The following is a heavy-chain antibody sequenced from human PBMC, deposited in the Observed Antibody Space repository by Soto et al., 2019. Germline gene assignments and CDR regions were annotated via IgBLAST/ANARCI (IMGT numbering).Heavy chain of an antibody. J-gene: IGHJ4*02. D-gene: IGHD7-27*01. CDR1: GGSIGSYY. Sequence: QVQLQESGPGLVKPSETLSLTCTVSGGSIGSYYWSWIRQPPGKGLEWIGYIYYSGSTNYSPSLKSRVTISVDTSKNQFSLKLSSVTAADTAVYYCARRWGTYFDYWGQGTLVTVSS. CDR3: ARRWGTYFDY. V-gene: IGHV4-59*01. CDR2: IYYSGST.